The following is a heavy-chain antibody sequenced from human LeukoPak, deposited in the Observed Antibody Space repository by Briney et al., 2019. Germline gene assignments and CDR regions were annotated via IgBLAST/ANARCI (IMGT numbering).Heavy chain of an antibody. J-gene: IGHJ3*02. Sequence: GESLKISCKGSGYSFTSYWIGWVRQMPGKGLEWMGIIYPVDSDTRYSPSFQGQVTISADKSITTAYLQWSSLKASDTAIYYCARHRRAGIPDDVFDIWGQGTMVTVSS. CDR1: GYSFTSYW. D-gene: IGHD5-18*01. V-gene: IGHV5-51*01. CDR2: IYPVDSDT. CDR3: ARHRRAGIPDDVFDI.